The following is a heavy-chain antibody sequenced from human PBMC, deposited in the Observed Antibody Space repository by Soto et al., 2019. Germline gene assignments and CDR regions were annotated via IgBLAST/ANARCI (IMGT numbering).Heavy chain of an antibody. CDR1: GFTFSSYA. Sequence: GGSLRLSCAASGFTFSSYAMSWVRQAPGKGLEWVSGISGSGGSTYYADSVKGRFTISRDNSKNTLYLQMNSLRAEDTAVYYCAKSPSGSYGMDVWGQGTTVTVSS. CDR2: ISGSGGST. D-gene: IGHD1-26*01. V-gene: IGHV3-23*01. CDR3: AKSPSGSYGMDV. J-gene: IGHJ6*02.